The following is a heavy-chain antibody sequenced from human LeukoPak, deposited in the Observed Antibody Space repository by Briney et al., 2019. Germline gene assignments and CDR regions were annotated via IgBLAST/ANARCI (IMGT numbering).Heavy chain of an antibody. D-gene: IGHD6-13*01. J-gene: IGHJ4*02. V-gene: IGHV3-30*04. CDR3: ATAPLYSSSWYFRGYFDD. CDR1: GFTFSNFA. CDR2: ISYDGSRT. Sequence: PGRSLRLSCTASGFTFSNFAMHWGRQAPGTGLEWVAVISYDGSRTDYTVSVNGRFTISRDNSKNTLYLQMNSLRTEDTAVYYCATAPLYSSSWYFRGYFDDWGQGTLVTVSS.